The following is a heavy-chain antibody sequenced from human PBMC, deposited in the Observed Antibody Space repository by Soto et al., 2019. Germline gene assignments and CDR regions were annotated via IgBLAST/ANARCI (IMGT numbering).Heavy chain of an antibody. D-gene: IGHD2-8*01. CDR2: IYYSGST. Sequence: SETLSLTCTVPGGSISSYYWSWIRQPPGKGLEWIGYIYYSGSTNYNPSLKSRVTISVDTSKNQFSLKLSSVTAADTAVYYCARGSRTKGWFDPWGQGTLVTVSS. V-gene: IGHV4-59*01. J-gene: IGHJ5*02. CDR1: GGSISSYY. CDR3: ARGSRTKGWFDP.